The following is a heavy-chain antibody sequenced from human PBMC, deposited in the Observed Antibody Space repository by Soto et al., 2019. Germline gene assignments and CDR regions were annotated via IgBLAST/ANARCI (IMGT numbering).Heavy chain of an antibody. CDR2: IWSDGKKE. CDR1: GFPFWHYG. V-gene: IGHV3-33*01. Sequence: QVQLVESGGGVVQPGRSLRLSCVGSGFPFWHYGMHWVRQAPGKGLEWVAVIWSDGKKESYADFVKGRFAISRANFKDKLYLQMNSLRAEDTAVYYCARDRDGGWFHMDVWGQGTTVTVSS. J-gene: IGHJ6*02. CDR3: ARDRDGGWFHMDV. D-gene: IGHD6-19*01.